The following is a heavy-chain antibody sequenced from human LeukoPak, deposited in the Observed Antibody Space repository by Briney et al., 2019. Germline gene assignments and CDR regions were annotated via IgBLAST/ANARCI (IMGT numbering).Heavy chain of an antibody. CDR1: GFTFRIYA. Sequence: GSSLRLPCAASGFTFRIYAMSWVRQAPGKGLEWVSAISGSGGSTYYADSVKGRFTISRDNSKNTLYLQMNSLRAEDTAVYYCAKDRPQLAFEFDYWGQGTLVTVSS. CDR2: ISGSGGST. J-gene: IGHJ4*02. D-gene: IGHD6-13*01. CDR3: AKDRPQLAFEFDY. V-gene: IGHV3-23*01.